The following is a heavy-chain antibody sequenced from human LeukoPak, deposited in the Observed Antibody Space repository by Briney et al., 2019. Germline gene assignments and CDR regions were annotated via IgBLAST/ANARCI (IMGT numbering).Heavy chain of an antibody. D-gene: IGHD6-13*01. CDR1: GGTFSSYA. CDR3: ARGGIAAPTGDYYYMDV. CDR2: IIPIFGTA. Sequence: SVKVSCKASGGTFSSYAISWVRRAPGQGLEWMGRIIPIFGTANYAQKFQGRVTITTDESTSTAYMELSSLRSEDTAVYYCARGGIAAPTGDYYYMDVWGKGTTVTVSS. V-gene: IGHV1-69*05. J-gene: IGHJ6*03.